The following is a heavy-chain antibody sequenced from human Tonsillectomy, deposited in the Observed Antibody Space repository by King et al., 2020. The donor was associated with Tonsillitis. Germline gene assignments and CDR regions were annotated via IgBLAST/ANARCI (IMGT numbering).Heavy chain of an antibody. Sequence: VQLQQWGAGLLKPSETLSLTCAVYGGSFSGYYWSWIRQPPGKGLEWIGEINHSGSTNYNPSLKSRVTISVDTSKNQFSLKPSSVTAADTAVYYCARAGDSSDYADYWGQGTLVTVSS. CDR2: INHSGST. CDR1: GGSFSGYY. V-gene: IGHV4-34*01. CDR3: ARAGDSSDYADY. J-gene: IGHJ4*02. D-gene: IGHD3-22*01.